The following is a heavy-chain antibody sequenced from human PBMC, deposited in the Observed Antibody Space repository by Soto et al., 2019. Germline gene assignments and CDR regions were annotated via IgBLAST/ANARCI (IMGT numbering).Heavy chain of an antibody. CDR1: GGTFSSYA. CDR3: ARVGSRDYYDSSGYYYPPNWFDP. CDR2: IIPIFGTA. V-gene: IGHV1-69*13. D-gene: IGHD3-22*01. Sequence: SVKVSCKASGGTFSSYAISWVRQAPGQGLEWMGGIIPIFGTANYAQKFQGRVTITADESTSTAYMELSSLRSEDTAVYYCARVGSRDYYDSSGYYYPPNWFDPWGQGTLVTVSS. J-gene: IGHJ5*02.